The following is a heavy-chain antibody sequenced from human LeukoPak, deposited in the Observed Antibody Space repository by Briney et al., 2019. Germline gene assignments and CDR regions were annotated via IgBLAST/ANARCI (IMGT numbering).Heavy chain of an antibody. Sequence: PGGSLRLSCAASGFTFSSYAMSWVRQAPGKGLEWVSAISGSGGSTYYADSVKGRFTISRDNSKNTLYLQMNSLRAEDTAVYYCARGRYSGSYSYYFDYWGQGTLVTVSS. D-gene: IGHD1-26*01. CDR2: ISGSGGST. V-gene: IGHV3-23*01. CDR1: GFTFSSYA. CDR3: ARGRYSGSYSYYFDY. J-gene: IGHJ4*02.